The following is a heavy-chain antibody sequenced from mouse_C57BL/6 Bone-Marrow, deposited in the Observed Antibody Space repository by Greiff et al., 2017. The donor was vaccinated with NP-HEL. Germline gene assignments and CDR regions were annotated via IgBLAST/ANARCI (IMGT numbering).Heavy chain of an antibody. CDR1: GFTFSDYG. D-gene: IGHD2-2*01. J-gene: IGHJ4*01. Sequence: EVKLMEPGGGLVKPGGSLKLSCAASGFTFSDYGMHWVRQAPEKGLEWVAYISSGRSTIYYADTVKGRFTMSRDNAKNTLFLQMTSLRSEDTAMYYCARRGVTRYYYAMYYWGQGTSVTVSS. CDR3: ARRGVTRYYYAMYY. V-gene: IGHV5-17*01. CDR2: ISSGRSTI.